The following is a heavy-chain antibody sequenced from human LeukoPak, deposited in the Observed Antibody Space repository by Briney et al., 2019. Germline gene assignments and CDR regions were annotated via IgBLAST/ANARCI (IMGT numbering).Heavy chain of an antibody. Sequence: GGSLRLSCAASGFTFSSYSMNWVRQAPGKGLEWVSSISSSSSYIYYADSVKGRFTISRDNAKNSLYLQMNSLRAEDTAVYYCARSLGYSGYDPNFCYYGMDVWGQGTTVTVSS. CDR2: ISSSSSYI. D-gene: IGHD5-12*01. V-gene: IGHV3-21*01. CDR1: GFTFSSYS. J-gene: IGHJ6*02. CDR3: ARSLGYSGYDPNFCYYGMDV.